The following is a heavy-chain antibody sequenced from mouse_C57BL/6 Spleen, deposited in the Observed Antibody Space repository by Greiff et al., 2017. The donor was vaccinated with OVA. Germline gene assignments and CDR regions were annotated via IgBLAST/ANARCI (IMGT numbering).Heavy chain of an antibody. CDR2: IYPGSGNT. Sequence: QVQLKESGAELVRPGASVKLSCKASGYTFTDYYINWVKQRPGQGLEWIARIYPGSGNTYYNEKFKGKATLTAEKSSSTAYMQLSSLTSEDSAVYFCARDRTAQAIFDYWGQGTTLTVSS. CDR3: ARDRTAQAIFDY. D-gene: IGHD3-2*02. V-gene: IGHV1-76*01. J-gene: IGHJ2*01. CDR1: GYTFTDYY.